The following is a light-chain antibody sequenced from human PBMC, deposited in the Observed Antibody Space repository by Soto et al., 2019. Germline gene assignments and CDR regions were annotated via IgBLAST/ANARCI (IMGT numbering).Light chain of an antibody. V-gene: IGKV1-5*03. CDR3: QQYSTYPYT. CDR2: KAS. Sequence: DIQMTQSPSTLSSSVGDRVTITCRTSQSISTWLAWYQQKPGKAPKLLLYKASRLESGVPSRFTCSGSGTEFTLSISSLQPDDFATYHCQQYSTYPYTFGQGTKLEIK. CDR1: QSISTW. J-gene: IGKJ2*01.